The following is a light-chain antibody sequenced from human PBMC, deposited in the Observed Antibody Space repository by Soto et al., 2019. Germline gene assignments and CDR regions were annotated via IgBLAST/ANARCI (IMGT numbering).Light chain of an antibody. Sequence: EIVLTQSPGTLSLSPGERATLSCRASQSVSSSYLAWYQQKPGQAPRLLIYGASSRATGIPDRFSGSGSGTDFTLTISRLEPEDSAVYYCQQRDYWQVTFGQGTRLEIK. J-gene: IGKJ5*01. CDR2: GAS. CDR1: QSVSSSY. CDR3: QQRDYWQVT. V-gene: IGKV3D-20*02.